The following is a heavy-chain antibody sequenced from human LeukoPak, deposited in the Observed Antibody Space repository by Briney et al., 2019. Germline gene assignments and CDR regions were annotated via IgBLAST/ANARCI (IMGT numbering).Heavy chain of an antibody. CDR1: GFTFSSYW. CDR3: ARDRVPYYYDSSGSYSPDY. CDR2: INSDGSST. Sequence: PGGSLRLSCAASGFTFSSYWMHWVRQAPGKGLEWVSRINSDGSSTSYADFVKGRFTISRDNAKNTLYLQMNSLRAEVTAVYYCARDRVPYYYDSSGSYSPDYWGQGTLVTASS. V-gene: IGHV3-74*01. J-gene: IGHJ4*02. D-gene: IGHD3-22*01.